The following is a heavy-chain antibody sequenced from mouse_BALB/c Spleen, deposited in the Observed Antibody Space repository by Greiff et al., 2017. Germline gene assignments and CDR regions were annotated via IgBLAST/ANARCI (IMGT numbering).Heavy chain of an antibody. CDR3: KRWYFDV. CDR1: GYTFTSYW. Sequence: LQQPGSELVRPGASVKLSCKASGYTFTSYWMHWVKQRPGQGLEWIGNIYPGSGSTNYDEKFKSKATLTVDTSSSTAYMQLSSLTSEDSAVYYCKRWYFDVWGAGTTVTVSS. V-gene: IGHV1S22*01. CDR2: IYPGSGST. J-gene: IGHJ1*01.